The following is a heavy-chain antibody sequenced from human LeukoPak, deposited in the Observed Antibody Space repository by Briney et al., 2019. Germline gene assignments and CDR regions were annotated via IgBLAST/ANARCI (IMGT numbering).Heavy chain of an antibody. CDR2: IRYDGSNK. D-gene: IGHD3-3*01. CDR1: GFTFSSYG. Sequence: GGSLRLSCAASGFTFSSYGMHWVRQAPGKGLEWVAFIRYDGSNKYYADSVKGRFTISRDNSKNTLYLQMNSLRAEDTAVYYCARAVRPVPPRGFLEWLLNYWGQGTLVTVSS. J-gene: IGHJ4*02. V-gene: IGHV3-30*02. CDR3: ARAVRPVPPRGFLEWLLNY.